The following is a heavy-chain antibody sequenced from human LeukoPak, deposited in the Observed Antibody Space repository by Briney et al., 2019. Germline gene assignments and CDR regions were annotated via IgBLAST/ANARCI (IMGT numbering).Heavy chain of an antibody. Sequence: PRGSLRLSCAASGFTSSSYEMNWARQAPGKGLQWVSYISSSGSTRYYAESVKGRFTISRDNTRNSLYLQMNSLRAEDTALYYCARMNTVLVNGLNSYYYMDVWGKGTTVTISS. D-gene: IGHD5-18*01. CDR1: GFTSSSYE. V-gene: IGHV3-48*03. J-gene: IGHJ6*03. CDR3: ARMNTVLVNGLNSYYYMDV. CDR2: ISSSGSTR.